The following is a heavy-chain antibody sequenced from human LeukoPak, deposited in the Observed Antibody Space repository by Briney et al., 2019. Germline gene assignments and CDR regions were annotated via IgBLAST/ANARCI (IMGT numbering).Heavy chain of an antibody. CDR2: IYYSGST. V-gene: IGHV4-59*01. J-gene: IGHJ2*01. D-gene: IGHD4-11*01. CDR3: ARAGTYSNYWYFDL. CDR1: GGSINSYY. Sequence: PSETLSLTCTVSGGSINSYYWSWIRQPPGKGLEWIGYIYYSGSTNYNPSLKGRVTISVDTSKNQFSLKLSSVTAADTAVYYCARAGTYSNYWYFDLWGRGTLVTVSS.